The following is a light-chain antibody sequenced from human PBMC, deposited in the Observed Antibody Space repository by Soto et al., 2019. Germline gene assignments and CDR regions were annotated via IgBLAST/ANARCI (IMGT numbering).Light chain of an antibody. CDR2: ATT. V-gene: IGLV1-40*01. Sequence: QSVLTQPPSVSGAPGQRVTISCTGGNSNIGAGFDVHWYQQFPGTAPKVLIFATTNRPSGVPDRFSGSSSGAERYLTISSLQSEDEADYYCQTWGTGGWVFGGGTKLTVL. CDR1: NSNIGAGFD. CDR3: QTWGTGGWV. J-gene: IGLJ3*02.